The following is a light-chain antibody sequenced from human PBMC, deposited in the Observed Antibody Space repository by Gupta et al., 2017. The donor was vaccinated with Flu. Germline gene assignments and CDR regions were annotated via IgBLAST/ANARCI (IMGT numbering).Light chain of an antibody. CDR3: SSYTDFGTRV. V-gene: IGLV2-14*01. CDR2: EVN. Sequence: QSALIQPASVSGSPGQSITISCMGTKRDVGGYNYVSWYQQYAGQAPKLVIYEVNSRPSGISSRFSGSESDNTASLTISGLRTEDEADYYCSSYTDFGTRVFGTGTRVT. CDR1: KRDVGGYNY. J-gene: IGLJ1*01.